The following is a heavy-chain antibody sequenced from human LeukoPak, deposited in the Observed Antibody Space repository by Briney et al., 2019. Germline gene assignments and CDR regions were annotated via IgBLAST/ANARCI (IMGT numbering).Heavy chain of an antibody. CDR3: AISHEIFRSGYSNWFDP. V-gene: IGHV3-53*01. CDR2: IYTGGTT. CDR1: GFTVSGNY. Sequence: GGSLRLSCAASGFTVSGNYMSWVRQAPGKGLEWVSIIYTGGTTYYADSLKGRFTISRDNSKNTLYLQMNSLRAEDTAVYYCAISHEIFRSGYSNWFDPWGQGTLVTVSS. J-gene: IGHJ5*02. D-gene: IGHD3-3*01.